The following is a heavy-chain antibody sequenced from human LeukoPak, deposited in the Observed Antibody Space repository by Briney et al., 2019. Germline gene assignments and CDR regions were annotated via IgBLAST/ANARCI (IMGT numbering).Heavy chain of an antibody. Sequence: SETLSLTCAVYGGSFSGYYWSWIRQPPGKGLEWIGEINHSGSTNYNPSLKSRVTISVDTSKNQFSLKLSSVTAADTAVYYCARGPHITMIIVVIVSHGFDIWGQGTMVTVSS. CDR2: INHSGST. V-gene: IGHV4-34*01. CDR1: GGSFSGYY. D-gene: IGHD3-22*01. J-gene: IGHJ3*02. CDR3: ARGPHITMIIVVIVSHGFDI.